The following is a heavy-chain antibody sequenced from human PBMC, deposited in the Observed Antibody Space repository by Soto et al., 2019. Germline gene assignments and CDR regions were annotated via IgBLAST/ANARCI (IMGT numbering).Heavy chain of an antibody. V-gene: IGHV3-30-3*01. CDR2: ISYDGSNK. CDR3: ARLIYYDSSGYYSPDAFDI. J-gene: IGHJ3*02. D-gene: IGHD3-22*01. CDR1: GFTFSSYA. Sequence: QVQLVESGGGVVQPGRSLRLSCAASGFTFSSYAMHWVRQAPGKGLEWVAVISYDGSNKYYADSVKGRFTISRDNSKNTLYLQMNSLRAEDTAVYYCARLIYYDSSGYYSPDAFDIWGQGTMVTVSS.